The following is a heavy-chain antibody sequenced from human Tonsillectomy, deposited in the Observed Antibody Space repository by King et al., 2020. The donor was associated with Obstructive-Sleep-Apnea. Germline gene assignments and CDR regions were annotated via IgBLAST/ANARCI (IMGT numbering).Heavy chain of an antibody. CDR1: GFTFKNYP. V-gene: IGHV3-30-3*01. D-gene: IGHD1-26*01. CDR2: ISYEGSDK. CDR3: VRSGPSPMYYYNGLDV. Sequence: VQLVESGGGVVQPGRSLRLSCAASGFTFKNYPMHWVRQAPGKGLEWVAVISYEGSDKYYADSVKGLFTISRDNSKNTLYLQMNSLRPEDTAIHYCVRSGPSPMYYYNGLDVWGQGTTVTVSS. J-gene: IGHJ6*02.